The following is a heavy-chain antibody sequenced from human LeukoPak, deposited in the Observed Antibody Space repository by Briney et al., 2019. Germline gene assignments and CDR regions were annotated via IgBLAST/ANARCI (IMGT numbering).Heavy chain of an antibody. CDR2: INPNSGGT. Sequence: ASVKVSCKASGYTFTGYYMHWVRQAPGQGLEWMGRINPNSGGTNYAQKFQGRVTMTRDTSISTAYMELSRLRSDDTAVYYCARDRGGCSGGSCYSLDAFDIWGQGTMVTVSS. CDR3: ARDRGGCSGGSCYSLDAFDI. D-gene: IGHD2-15*01. CDR1: GYTFTGYY. V-gene: IGHV1-2*06. J-gene: IGHJ3*02.